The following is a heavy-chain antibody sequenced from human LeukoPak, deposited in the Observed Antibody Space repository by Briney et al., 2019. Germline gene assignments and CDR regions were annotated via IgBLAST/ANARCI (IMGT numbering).Heavy chain of an antibody. CDR2: ISHSAST. J-gene: IGHJ6*02. V-gene: IGHV4-34*01. CDR1: GGSFSGYY. Sequence: PSETPSLTCAVSGGSFSGYYWTWIRQPPGKGLEWIGEISHSASTNYNPSLKSRVTISVETSKNQFSLKMSSVTAADTAVYYCARGSFYYYYGIDVWGQGTTVIVSS. CDR3: ARGSFYYYYGIDV.